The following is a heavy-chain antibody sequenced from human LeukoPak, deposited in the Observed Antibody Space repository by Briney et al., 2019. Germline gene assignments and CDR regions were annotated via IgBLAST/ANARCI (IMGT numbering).Heavy chain of an antibody. J-gene: IGHJ4*02. CDR2: INHSGST. CDR3: ARAYYDFWSGYQFDY. CDR1: GGSFSGYY. V-gene: IGHV4-34*01. Sequence: PSETLSLTCAVYGGSFSGYYWSWIRQPPGKGLERVGEINHSGSTNYNPSHKSRVTISVDTSKNQFSLKLSSVTAADTAVYYCARAYYDFWSGYQFDYWGQGTLVTVSS. D-gene: IGHD3-3*01.